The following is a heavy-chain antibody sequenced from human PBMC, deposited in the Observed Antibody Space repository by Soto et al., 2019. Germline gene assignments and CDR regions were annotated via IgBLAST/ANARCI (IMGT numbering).Heavy chain of an antibody. CDR1: GFTFSSYA. CDR2: ISYDGSNK. D-gene: IGHD5-12*01. J-gene: IGHJ6*02. CDR3: ARDFAPTKRYSGYVGRQQLVQKEHGMDV. Sequence: QVQLVESGGGVVQPGRSLRLSCAASGFTFSSYAMHWVRQAPGKGLEWVAVISYDGSNKYYADSVKGRFTISRDNSKNTLYLQMNSLRAEDTAVYYCARDFAPTKRYSGYVGRQQLVQKEHGMDVWGQGTTVTVSS. V-gene: IGHV3-30-3*01.